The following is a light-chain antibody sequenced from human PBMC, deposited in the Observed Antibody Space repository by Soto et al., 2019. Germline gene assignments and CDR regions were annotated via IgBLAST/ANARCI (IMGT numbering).Light chain of an antibody. Sequence: QAVVTQPPSVSGAPGQTITISCTGSSSNIGAGYDVHWYQQLPGRAPKLLIYGNNNRPSGVPDRFSCSKFGPSVSLAITGLRGEDEADYHCQSYDSSLTNAVFGGGTKLTVL. CDR3: QSYDSSLTNAV. CDR2: GNN. CDR1: SSNIGAGYD. V-gene: IGLV1-40*01. J-gene: IGLJ2*01.